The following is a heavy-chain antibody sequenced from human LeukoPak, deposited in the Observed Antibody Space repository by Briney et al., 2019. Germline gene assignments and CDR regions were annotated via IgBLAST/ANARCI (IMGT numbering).Heavy chain of an antibody. CDR2: ISGSGGST. CDR1: GFTLSSYA. CDR3: ARTPTAHYYDSSGYHDY. J-gene: IGHJ4*02. Sequence: GGSLRLPCAASGFTLSSYAMSWVRQAPGKGLEWVSAISGSGGSTYYADSVKGRFTISRDNSKNTLYLQMNSLRAEDTAVYYCARTPTAHYYDSSGYHDYWGQGTLVTVSS. D-gene: IGHD3-22*01. V-gene: IGHV3-23*01.